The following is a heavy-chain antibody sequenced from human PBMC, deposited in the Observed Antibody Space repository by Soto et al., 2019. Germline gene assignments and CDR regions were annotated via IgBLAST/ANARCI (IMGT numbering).Heavy chain of an antibody. V-gene: IGHV3-23*01. CDR1: GFTFSSYA. CDR2: ISGSGGST. CDR3: AKDRGSYSAFDI. J-gene: IGHJ3*02. D-gene: IGHD1-26*01. Sequence: EVQLLESGGGLVQPGGSLRLSCAASGFTFSSYAMSWVRQAPGKGLEWVSAISGSGGSTYYADSVKGRFTISRDNSKNTFYLQMNSLRAEDTAVYYCAKDRGSYSAFDIWGQGTMVTVSS.